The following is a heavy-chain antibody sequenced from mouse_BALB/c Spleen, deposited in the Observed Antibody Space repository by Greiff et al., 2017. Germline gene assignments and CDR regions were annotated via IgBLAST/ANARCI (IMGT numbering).Heavy chain of an antibody. Sequence: EVLLVESGAGLVKPGGSLKLSCAASGFTFSSYAMSWVRQSPEKGLEWVAEISSGGSYTYYPDTVTGRFTIARDNTTNTLYLKMSSLTSEDTAMYYCEREGYAMDYWGQGTSVTVSS. J-gene: IGHJ4*01. CDR1: GFTFSSYA. CDR2: ISSGGSYT. V-gene: IGHV5-9-4*01. CDR3: EREGYAMDY.